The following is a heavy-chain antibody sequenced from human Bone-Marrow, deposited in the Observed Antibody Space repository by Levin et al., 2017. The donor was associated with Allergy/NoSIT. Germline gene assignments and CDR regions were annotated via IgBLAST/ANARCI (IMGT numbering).Heavy chain of an antibody. CDR2: IHFTGYT. CDR1: GDSINRDY. D-gene: IGHD3-3*01. V-gene: IGHV4-59*08. CDR3: ARHLGASFHN. Sequence: SETLSLTCNVSGDSINRDYWSWIRQSPGKGLEWVGYIHFTGYTTYSPALNSRVTMSIDTSKNQMSLSLTSVTAADTAVYYCARHLGASFHNWGQGILVTVSS. J-gene: IGHJ4*02.